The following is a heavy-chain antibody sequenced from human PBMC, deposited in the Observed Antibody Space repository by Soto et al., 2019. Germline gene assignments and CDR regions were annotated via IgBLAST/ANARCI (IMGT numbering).Heavy chain of an antibody. V-gene: IGHV3-33*01. J-gene: IGHJ4*02. CDR2: IWYDGSNK. CDR3: ASDLGGYSLGLDY. D-gene: IGHD3-16*01. Sequence: QVQLVEAGGGVVQPGRSLRLSCAASGFTFSSYGMHWVRQAPGKGLEWVAVIWYDGSNKYYADSVKGRFTRSRDNSKKTLYVQMKSLRAEGTVVYYSASDLGGYSLGLDYRGQGTLVTVSS. CDR1: GFTFSSYG.